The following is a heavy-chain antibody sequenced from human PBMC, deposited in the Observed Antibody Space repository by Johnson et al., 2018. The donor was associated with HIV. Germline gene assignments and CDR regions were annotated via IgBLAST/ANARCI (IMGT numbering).Heavy chain of an antibody. J-gene: IGHJ3*02. CDR1: GFTFDDYA. CDR3: ARVVRYGFDI. D-gene: IGHD4-17*01. V-gene: IGHV3-66*01. Sequence: VQVVESGGGLVQPGRSLRLSCAASGFTFDDYAMHWVRQAPGKGLEWVSIIYSGGSTYYADSVKGRFTISRDNSKNTLYLQMNSLRDEDTAVYYGARVVRYGFDIWGQGTMVTVSS. CDR2: IYSGGST.